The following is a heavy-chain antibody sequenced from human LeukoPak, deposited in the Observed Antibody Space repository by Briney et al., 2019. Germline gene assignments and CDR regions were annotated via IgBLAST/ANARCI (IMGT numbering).Heavy chain of an antibody. CDR3: ARFLDYGGNSVSPLRY. CDR1: GYTFVNYD. V-gene: IGHV1-18*01. J-gene: IGHJ4*02. D-gene: IGHD4-23*01. Sequence: GASVKVSCKASGYTFVNYDINWVRQAPGQGLEWMGWINPYNGDTNYVQKFQGRVTMTTDTSTSTAYMELRSLKYDDTAVYYCARFLDYGGNSVSPLRYWGQGTQVTVSS. CDR2: INPYNGDT.